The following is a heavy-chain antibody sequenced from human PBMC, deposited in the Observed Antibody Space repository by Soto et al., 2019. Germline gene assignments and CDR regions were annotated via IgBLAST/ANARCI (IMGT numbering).Heavy chain of an antibody. CDR3: ARLGGSSWYTGWFDP. Sequence: QLQLQESGPGLVKPSETLSLTCTVSGGSISSSSYYWGWIRQPPGKGLEWIGSIYYSGSTYYNPSLKSRVTISVDTSKNQFSLKLSSVTAADTAVYYCARLGGSSWYTGWFDPWGQGTLVTVSS. CDR1: GGSISSSSYY. D-gene: IGHD6-13*01. CDR2: IYYSGST. V-gene: IGHV4-39*01. J-gene: IGHJ5*02.